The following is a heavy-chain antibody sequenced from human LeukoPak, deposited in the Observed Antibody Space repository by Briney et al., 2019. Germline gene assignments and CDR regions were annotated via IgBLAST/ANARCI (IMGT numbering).Heavy chain of an antibody. CDR3: AKGPPDTLTSTAFDY. CDR1: GFTFSSYG. CDR2: IWYDGSNK. J-gene: IGHJ4*02. Sequence: GKSLRLSCAASGFTFSSYGMYWVRQTPGKGLEWVAVIWYDGSNKYYADSVKGRFTISRDNSKNTLYLQMNSLRAEDTAVYYCAKGPPDTLTSTAFDYWGQGTLVTVSS. V-gene: IGHV3-33*06. D-gene: IGHD5-18*01.